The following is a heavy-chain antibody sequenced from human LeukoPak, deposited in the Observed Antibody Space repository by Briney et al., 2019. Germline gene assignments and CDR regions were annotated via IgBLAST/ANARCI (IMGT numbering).Heavy chain of an antibody. CDR2: INPNSGGT. D-gene: IGHD1-26*01. V-gene: IGHV1-2*02. J-gene: IGHJ3*02. CDR3: ARAGGSPHDAFDI. CDR1: GYTFTGYY. Sequence: ASVKVSCKASGYTFTGYYMHWVRQAPGQGLEWMGWINPNSGGTNYAQKFQGRLAMTRDTSISTAYMELSRLRSDDTAVYYCARAGGSPHDAFDIWGQGTMVTVSS.